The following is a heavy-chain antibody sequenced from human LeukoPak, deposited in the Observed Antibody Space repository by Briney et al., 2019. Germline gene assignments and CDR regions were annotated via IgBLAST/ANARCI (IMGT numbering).Heavy chain of an antibody. Sequence: GGSLRLSCAASGFTFSSYVMSWVRQAPGKGLEWASAISGSGGSTYYADSVKGRFTISRDNSKNTLYLQMNSLRAEDTAVYYCARGYSYGPAGALDYWGQGTLVTVSS. CDR1: GFTFSSYV. V-gene: IGHV3-23*01. CDR3: ARGYSYGPAGALDY. J-gene: IGHJ4*02. D-gene: IGHD5-18*01. CDR2: ISGSGGST.